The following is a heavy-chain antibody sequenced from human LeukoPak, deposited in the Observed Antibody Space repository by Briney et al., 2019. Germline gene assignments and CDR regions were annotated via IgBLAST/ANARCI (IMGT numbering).Heavy chain of an antibody. CDR2: ISGDGGST. CDR1: GFTFSRFV. Sequence: GGALRLSCAASGFTFSRFVMCWGREAPGKGVWWVSAISGDGGSTYYADAVKGRFTISRDNSKCTLYLRMNSLRAENTAVYYCAKDLSHDYWGRGPLVTVSS. V-gene: IGHV3-23*01. J-gene: IGHJ4*02. D-gene: IGHD3-9*01. CDR3: AKDLSHDY.